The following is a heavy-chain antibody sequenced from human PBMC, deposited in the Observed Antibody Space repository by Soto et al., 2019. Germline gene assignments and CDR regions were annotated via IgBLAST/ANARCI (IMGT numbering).Heavy chain of an antibody. Sequence: EVQLLESGGGLVQPGGSLRLSCAASGFTFATYTMSWVRQTPGKALEWVSAITGSDGRTSYAASAKGRLTISRANYKNTLYLQMNILGAADTAVYYCAKNAAATIRVGFDYWGQGTLVTVSS. CDR2: ITGSDGRT. D-gene: IGHD5-12*01. CDR1: GFTFATYT. CDR3: AKNAAATIRVGFDY. V-gene: IGHV3-23*01. J-gene: IGHJ4*02.